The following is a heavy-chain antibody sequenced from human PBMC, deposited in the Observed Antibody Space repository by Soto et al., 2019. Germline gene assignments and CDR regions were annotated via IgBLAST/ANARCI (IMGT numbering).Heavy chain of an antibody. J-gene: IGHJ4*02. Sequence: QVQLQQWGAGLLKPSETLSLTCAVYGGSFSGYYWSWIRQPPGKGLEWIGEINHSGSTNYNPSLKSRVTISVDTSKNQFSLKLSSVTAADTAVYYCARGSDGYNLAYWGQGTLVTVSS. D-gene: IGHD5-12*01. CDR2: INHSGST. CDR3: ARGSDGYNLAY. CDR1: GGSFSGYY. V-gene: IGHV4-34*01.